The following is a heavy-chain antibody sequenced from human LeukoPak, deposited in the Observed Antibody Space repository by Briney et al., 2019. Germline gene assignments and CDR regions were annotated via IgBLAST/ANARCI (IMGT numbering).Heavy chain of an antibody. J-gene: IGHJ4*02. CDR3: AGEGGATSCDY. Sequence: PGGSLRLSCAASGFTFSNYDMHWVRQAPGKGLEWVAVIWFDGSNKFYADSVKGRLTISRDNSKNTLYLQLNSLRAGDTAVYYCAGEGGATSCDYGGQGTLVSVS. CDR1: GFTFSNYD. D-gene: IGHD1-26*01. V-gene: IGHV3-33*01. CDR2: IWFDGSNK.